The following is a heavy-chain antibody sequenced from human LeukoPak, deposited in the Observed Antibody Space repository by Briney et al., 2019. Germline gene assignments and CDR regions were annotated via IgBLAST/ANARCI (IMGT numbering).Heavy chain of an antibody. J-gene: IGHJ4*02. CDR2: INWDGHK. CDR1: GFSLSTSGMC. D-gene: IGHD4-17*01. CDR3: ARYLYGDSAFYFDY. Sequence: ESGPTLVNPTQTLTLTCTFSGFSLSTSGMCVSWIRQPPGKALEWLALINWDGHKYYSTSLKTRLTISKDTSRDQVVLTMTNMDPVDTGTYYCARYLYGDSAFYFDYWGQGTLVTVSS. V-gene: IGHV2-70*01.